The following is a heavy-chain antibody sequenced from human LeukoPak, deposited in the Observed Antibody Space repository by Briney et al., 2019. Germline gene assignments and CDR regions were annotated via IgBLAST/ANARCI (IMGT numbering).Heavy chain of an antibody. Sequence: PGGSLRLSCAASGFTFSSYWMSWVRQAPGKGLEWVANIKQDGSEKYYVDSVKGRSTISRDNAKNSLYLQMNSLRAEDTAVYYCARDLWYCSSTSCYRSRGWFDPWGQGTLVTVSS. V-gene: IGHV3-7*01. CDR3: ARDLWYCSSTSCYRSRGWFDP. CDR1: GFTFSSYW. D-gene: IGHD2-2*02. CDR2: IKQDGSEK. J-gene: IGHJ5*02.